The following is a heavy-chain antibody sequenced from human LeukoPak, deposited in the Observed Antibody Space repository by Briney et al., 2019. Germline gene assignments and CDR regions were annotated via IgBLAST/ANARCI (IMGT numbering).Heavy chain of an antibody. Sequence: GGSLRLSCAASGITLISYNMNSVRQAPGKGLEWVSSISSDSNYIYYADSVKGRFTISRDNAKNSLYLQMNSLRAEDTAVYYCARSVTMIVDWFDPWGQGTLVTVSS. CDR3: ARSVTMIVDWFDP. V-gene: IGHV3-21*01. CDR2: ISSDSNYI. D-gene: IGHD3-22*01. CDR1: GITLISYN. J-gene: IGHJ5*02.